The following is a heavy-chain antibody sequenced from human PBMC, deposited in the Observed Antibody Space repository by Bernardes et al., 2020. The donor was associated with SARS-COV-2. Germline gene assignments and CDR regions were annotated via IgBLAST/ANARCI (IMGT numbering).Heavy chain of an antibody. CDR3: ARVTLDTSGYYHTVFDY. CDR2: IYYTGSA. J-gene: IGHJ4*02. D-gene: IGHD3-22*01. V-gene: IGHV4-59*01. CDR1: GDSLSTYY. Sequence: SEPLSLTCTVSGDSLSTYYWSWIRQPPGKGLEWIAFIYYTGSANYNPSLTSRVTLSVDTSENQFSLNLRSVTAADTAIYYCARVTLDTSGYYHTVFDYWGQGALVTVSS.